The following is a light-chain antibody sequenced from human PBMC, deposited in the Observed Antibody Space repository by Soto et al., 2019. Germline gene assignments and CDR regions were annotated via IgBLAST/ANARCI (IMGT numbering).Light chain of an antibody. CDR2: AAS. Sequence: DIQMTQSPSSVSASVGDSLTITCRASQGITSWVAWYQHKPGRAPKLLIYAASRLQSGVPSRFSGSGSGTDFTLTISSLQPEDFGTYYCQQTSSFPLTLGGETKVEIK. CDR1: QGITSW. V-gene: IGKV1-12*01. CDR3: QQTSSFPLT. J-gene: IGKJ4*01.